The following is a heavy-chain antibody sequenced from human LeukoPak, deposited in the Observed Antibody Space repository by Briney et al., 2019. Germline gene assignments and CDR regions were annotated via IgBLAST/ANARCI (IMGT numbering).Heavy chain of an antibody. V-gene: IGHV4-59*08. CDR1: GDSISTYY. CDR2: IYYSGST. CDR3: ARDFYGSGSSAWFDP. Sequence: NTSETLSLTCTVSGDSISTYYWSWIRQPPGKGLESIGYIYYSGSTNYNPSLKSRVTISVDTSKNQFSLKLSSVTAADTAVYYCARDFYGSGSSAWFDPWGQGTLVTVSS. J-gene: IGHJ5*02. D-gene: IGHD3-10*01.